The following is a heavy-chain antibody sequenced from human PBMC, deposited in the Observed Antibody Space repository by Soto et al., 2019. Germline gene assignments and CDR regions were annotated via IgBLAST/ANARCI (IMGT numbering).Heavy chain of an antibody. D-gene: IGHD3-3*01. V-gene: IGHV4-34*01. CDR1: NGSFMGYY. J-gene: IGHJ4*02. CDR3: ASLNGGRFLDKGDY. Sequence: QVQLHQWGAGLLKPSETLSLTCGVYNGSFMGYYWTWVRQPPGKGLEWIGEINHFGSPNYNPSLKSRVARSIDTSRQQFSLSLRSLTAADTAVYYCASLNGGRFLDKGDYWGQGILVTVSS. CDR2: INHFGSP.